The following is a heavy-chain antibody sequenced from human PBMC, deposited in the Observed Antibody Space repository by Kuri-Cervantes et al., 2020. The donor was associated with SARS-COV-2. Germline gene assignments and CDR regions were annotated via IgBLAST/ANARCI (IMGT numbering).Heavy chain of an antibody. CDR3: AKLGSRRHYED. V-gene: IGHV3-23*01. Sequence: GGSLRLSCAASGFTFSSHAMSWVRQAPGKGLEWVSAISGSGGSTYYADSVKGRFAIPRDNSKNTLYLQMNSLRAEDTAVYYCAKLGSRRHYEDWGQGTLVTVSS. D-gene: IGHD4-17*01. CDR1: GFTFSSHA. J-gene: IGHJ4*02. CDR2: ISGSGGST.